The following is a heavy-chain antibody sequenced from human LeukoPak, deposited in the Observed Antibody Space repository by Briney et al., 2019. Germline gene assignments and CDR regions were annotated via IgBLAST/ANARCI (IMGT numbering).Heavy chain of an antibody. V-gene: IGHV4-61*01. CDR2: ISYSGST. Sequence: PSETLSLTCTVSGGSVSRDNYSWSWIRQPPGKGLEWIGYISYSGSTNYNPSLKSRVTISVDTSKNQFSLKLRSVTAADTAVYYCARADFHDYGDYGGADYWGQGTLVTVSS. CDR3: ARADFHDYGDYGGADY. D-gene: IGHD4-17*01. CDR1: GGSVSRDNYS. J-gene: IGHJ4*02.